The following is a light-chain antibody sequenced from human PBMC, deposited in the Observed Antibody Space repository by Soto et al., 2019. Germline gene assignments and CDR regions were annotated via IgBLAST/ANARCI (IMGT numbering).Light chain of an antibody. CDR3: CSYAGGSTYV. CDR1: SSDVGSYNL. Sequence: QAVLTQPASVSGSPGQSITISCTGTSSDVGSYNLVSWFQQLPGKAPKIMIYAGTKRPSGVSNRFSGSKSGNTASLTISGLQADDEADYYCCSYAGGSTYVFGTGTKVTVL. CDR2: AGT. V-gene: IGLV2-23*01. J-gene: IGLJ1*01.